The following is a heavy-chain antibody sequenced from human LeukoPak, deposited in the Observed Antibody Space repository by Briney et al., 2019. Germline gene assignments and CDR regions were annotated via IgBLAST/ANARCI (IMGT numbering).Heavy chain of an antibody. CDR1: GFTFSIYA. Sequence: GGSLRLSCAASGFTFSIYAMSWVRQAPGKGLEWVSAISGGGGSTYYADSVKGRFTISRDNSRNTLYLQMNSLRAEDTAVYYCAKKFSSGSQLFDYWGQGTLVTVSS. J-gene: IGHJ4*02. CDR2: ISGGGGST. CDR3: AKKFSSGSQLFDY. D-gene: IGHD6-19*01. V-gene: IGHV3-23*01.